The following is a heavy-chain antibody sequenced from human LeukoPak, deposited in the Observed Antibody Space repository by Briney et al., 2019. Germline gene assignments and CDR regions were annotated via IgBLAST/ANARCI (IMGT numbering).Heavy chain of an antibody. Sequence: ASVKVSCKVSGYTLTELSMHWVRQAPGKGLEWMGGFDPEDGETIYAQKFQGRVTMTEDTSTDTAYMELSSLRSEDTAVYYCFVRPSMNSGYDLASLWGQGTLVTVSS. CDR1: GYTLTELS. CDR2: FDPEDGET. CDR3: FVRPSMNSGYDLASL. D-gene: IGHD5-12*01. V-gene: IGHV1-24*01. J-gene: IGHJ4*02.